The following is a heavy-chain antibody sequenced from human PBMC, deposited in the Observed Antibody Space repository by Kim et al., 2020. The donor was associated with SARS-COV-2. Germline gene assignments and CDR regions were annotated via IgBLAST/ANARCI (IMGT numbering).Heavy chain of an antibody. V-gene: IGHV3-7*01. CDR2: DGSEK. CDR3: TRSLEY. Sequence: DGSEKYHGESGKGRVTIARDNAANSLYLQMNSLRAEDTAIYYCTRSLEYWGQGTLVTVST. J-gene: IGHJ4*02.